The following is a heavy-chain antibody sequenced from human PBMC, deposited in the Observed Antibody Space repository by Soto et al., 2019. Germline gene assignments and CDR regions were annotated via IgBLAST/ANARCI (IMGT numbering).Heavy chain of an antibody. D-gene: IGHD5-18*01. CDR3: ARLQLWSRGYFDY. Sequence: QVQLQESGPGLVKPSQTMSLTCTVSGGSISSGGYYWSWIRQHPGKGLEWIGYIYYSGSTYYTPSLKSRVTISVDTSKNQFSLKLSSVTAADTAVYDCARLQLWSRGYFDYWCQGTLVTVSS. J-gene: IGHJ4*02. CDR1: GGSISSGGYY. V-gene: IGHV4-31*03. CDR2: IYYSGST.